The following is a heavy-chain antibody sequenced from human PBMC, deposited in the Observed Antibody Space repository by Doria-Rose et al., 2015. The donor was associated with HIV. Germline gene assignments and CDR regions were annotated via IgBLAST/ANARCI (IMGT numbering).Heavy chain of an antibody. Sequence: SCAASGFTFRSYAVSWVRQAPGKGLEWVSSISGSGATPNYADSVKGRFAITRDNSKNTLYLQMNNLRAEDTAVYYCAKGMSLLVVVAASTTFDSWGQGVLVTVSS. J-gene: IGHJ4*02. D-gene: IGHD2-15*01. CDR3: AKGMSLLVVVAASTTFDS. CDR1: GFTFRSYA. CDR2: ISGSGATP. V-gene: IGHV3-23*01.